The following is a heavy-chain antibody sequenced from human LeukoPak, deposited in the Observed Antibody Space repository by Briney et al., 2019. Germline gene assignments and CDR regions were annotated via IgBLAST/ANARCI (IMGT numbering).Heavy chain of an antibody. Sequence: PGRSLRLSCAASGFTFSSYGMHWVRQGPGKGLEWVAVISYDGSNKYYADSVKGRFTISRDNSKNTLYLQMNSLRAEDTAVYYCAKDSTFYGILEWLSNFDYWGQGTLVTVSS. CDR1: GFTFSSYG. CDR3: AKDSTFYGILEWLSNFDY. J-gene: IGHJ4*02. CDR2: ISYDGSNK. D-gene: IGHD3-3*01. V-gene: IGHV3-30*18.